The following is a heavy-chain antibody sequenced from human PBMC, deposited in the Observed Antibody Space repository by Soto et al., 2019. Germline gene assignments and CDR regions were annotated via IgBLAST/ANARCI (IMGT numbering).Heavy chain of an antibody. J-gene: IGHJ6*03. CDR3: ARRRHYYYYMDV. Sequence: SETLSLTCTVSGGSISSYFWSWIRQPPGKELEWIGYISDSGSTNYNPSLKSRVTISVDTSKNQFSLKLSSVTAADTAVYYCARRRHYYYYMDVRGKGTTVTVSS. CDR1: GGSISSYF. CDR2: ISDSGST. V-gene: IGHV4-59*08.